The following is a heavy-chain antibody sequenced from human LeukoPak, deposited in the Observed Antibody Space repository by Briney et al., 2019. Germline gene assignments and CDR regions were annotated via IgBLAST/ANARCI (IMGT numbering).Heavy chain of an antibody. Sequence: GESLKISCKGSGYSFTRYWISWVRQMPGKGLEWMGRVGPSDSYTNYSPSFQGHVSISADKSISTAYLQWRSLKASDTAMYYCASLFRDDVFDIWGQGTMVTVSS. J-gene: IGHJ3*02. CDR1: GYSFTRYW. D-gene: IGHD3-10*01. CDR2: VGPSDSYT. CDR3: ASLFRDDVFDI. V-gene: IGHV5-10-1*01.